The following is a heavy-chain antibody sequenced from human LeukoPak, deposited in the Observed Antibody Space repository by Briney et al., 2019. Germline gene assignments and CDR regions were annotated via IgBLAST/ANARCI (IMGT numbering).Heavy chain of an antibody. CDR2: IKSTTDGGTT. V-gene: IGHV3-15*01. CDR3: TSGGGGTYSSDY. CDR1: GFTFSYAW. Sequence: TGGSLRLSCVASGFTFSYAWMNWVRQAPGKGLEWVGRIKSTTDGGTTDYAAPVKGRFTISRDDSKSTQYLQMDSLRTEDTAVYYCTSGGGGTYSSDYWGQGTLVTVSS. J-gene: IGHJ4*02. D-gene: IGHD1-26*01.